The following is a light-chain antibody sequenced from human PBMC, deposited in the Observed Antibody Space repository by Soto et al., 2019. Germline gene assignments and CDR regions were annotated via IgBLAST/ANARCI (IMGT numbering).Light chain of an antibody. CDR1: QNIHTF. V-gene: IGKV1-39*01. J-gene: IGKJ2*01. Sequence: DIQMTQSPSSLSASVGDRVTITCRASQNIHTFLNWYQQKPGKAPKLLIYAAYILHSGVPSRFSGSGSGTDFTLTISSLQPEDFATYYCQESYGTPMYTFGQGTKLEI. CDR3: QESYGTPMYT. CDR2: AAY.